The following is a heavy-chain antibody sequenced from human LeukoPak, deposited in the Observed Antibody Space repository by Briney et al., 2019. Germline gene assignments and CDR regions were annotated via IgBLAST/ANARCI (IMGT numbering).Heavy chain of an antibody. Sequence: ASVKVSCKASGYTFTNYAMNWVRQAPGQGRECMGWIDTNTGNPTYAQGFTGRFVFSLDTSVSTAYLQISSLKAEDTAVYYCARNRISHHMDVWGKGTTVTVSS. CDR2: IDTNTGNP. CDR1: GYTFTNYA. CDR3: ARNRISHHMDV. V-gene: IGHV7-4-1*02. D-gene: IGHD2-15*01. J-gene: IGHJ6*03.